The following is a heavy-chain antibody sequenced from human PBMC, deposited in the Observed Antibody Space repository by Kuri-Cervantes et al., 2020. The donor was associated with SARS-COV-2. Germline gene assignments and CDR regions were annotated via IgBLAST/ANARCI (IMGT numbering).Heavy chain of an antibody. Sequence: GGSLRLSCKASGYTFTSYYMHWVRQAPGQGLEWMGIINPSGGSTSYAQKFQGRVTMTRDTSTSTVYMELSSLRSEDTAVYYCARDLTGTTPIDYYYYYGMDVWGQGTTVTVSS. CDR3: ARDLTGTTPIDYYYYYGMDV. CDR2: INPSGGST. D-gene: IGHD1-20*01. CDR1: GYTFTSYY. V-gene: IGHV1-46*01. J-gene: IGHJ6*02.